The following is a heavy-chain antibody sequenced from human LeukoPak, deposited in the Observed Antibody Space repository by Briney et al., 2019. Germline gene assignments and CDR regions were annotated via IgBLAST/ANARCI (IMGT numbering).Heavy chain of an antibody. J-gene: IGHJ4*02. Sequence: GGSLRLSCAASGFTFSSYWMHWVRQAPGKGLVWVSRIHSDGRSTSYADSVNGRFTISRDNAKNTLYLQMNSLRAEDTAVYYCARDRPGNTAIDYWGQGTLVTVSS. D-gene: IGHD5-18*01. CDR2: IHSDGRST. CDR3: ARDRPGNTAIDY. V-gene: IGHV3-74*01. CDR1: GFTFSSYW.